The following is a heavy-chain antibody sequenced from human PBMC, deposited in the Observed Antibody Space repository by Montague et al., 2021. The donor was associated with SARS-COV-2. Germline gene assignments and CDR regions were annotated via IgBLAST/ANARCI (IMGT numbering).Heavy chain of an antibody. J-gene: IGHJ4*02. CDR3: ARQLSLTSGTGFDY. CDR2: FFYPGST. D-gene: IGHD6-13*01. Sequence: SETLSLTCTVSGGSLSNSSYYWGWIRQPPGKGLEWVGSFFYPGSTYYKSSLISRVTLSVDTSKNQVSLRLTSVTAADTAMYFCARQLSLTSGTGFDYWGQGTVVTVSS. CDR1: GGSLSNSSYY. V-gene: IGHV4-39*01.